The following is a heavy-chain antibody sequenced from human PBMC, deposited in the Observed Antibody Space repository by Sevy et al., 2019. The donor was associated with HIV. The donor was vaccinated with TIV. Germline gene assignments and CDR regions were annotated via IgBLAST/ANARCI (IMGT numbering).Heavy chain of an antibody. CDR1: GGTFSSYA. CDR3: ARDLNPITMVRGVIITAGGAFDI. V-gene: IGHV1-69*13. Sequence: APVKVSCKASGGTFSSYAISWVRQAPGQGLEWMGGIIPIFGTANYAQKFQGRVTITADESTSTAYMELSSLRSEDTAVYYCARDLNPITMVRGVIITAGGAFDISGQGTMVTVSS. D-gene: IGHD3-10*01. J-gene: IGHJ3*02. CDR2: IIPIFGTA.